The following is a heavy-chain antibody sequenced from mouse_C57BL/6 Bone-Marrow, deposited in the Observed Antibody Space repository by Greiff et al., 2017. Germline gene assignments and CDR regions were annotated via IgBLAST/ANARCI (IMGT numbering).Heavy chain of an antibody. Sequence: EVKVVESGGGLVQPGASLRLSCAASGFTFTDYYMSWVRQPPGKAPEWLALLRNKANGYNTEYTASVKGRFTISRDNSQNILYLQMNTLRAEDSATYYCVKAVCSNYAMDYWGQGTSVTVSS. CDR2: LRNKANGYNT. D-gene: IGHD1-1*01. CDR1: GFTFTDYY. V-gene: IGHV7-4*01. J-gene: IGHJ4*01. CDR3: VKAVCSNYAMDY.